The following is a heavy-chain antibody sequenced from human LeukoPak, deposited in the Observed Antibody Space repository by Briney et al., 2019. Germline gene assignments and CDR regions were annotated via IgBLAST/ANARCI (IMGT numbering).Heavy chain of an antibody. J-gene: IGHJ4*02. V-gene: IGHV1-69*05. CDR3: ARAYCSGGSCYFPFDY. D-gene: IGHD2-15*01. Sequence: ASVKVSCKASGGTFISYAISGVRQAPGQGREWMGGIIHIFCTANYAQKFQGRVTITTDESTSTAYMELSSLRSEDTAVYYCARAYCSGGSCYFPFDYWGQGTLVTVSS. CDR2: IIHIFCTA. CDR1: GGTFISYA.